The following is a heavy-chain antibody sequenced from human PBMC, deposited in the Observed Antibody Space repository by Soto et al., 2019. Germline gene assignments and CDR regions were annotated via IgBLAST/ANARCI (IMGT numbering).Heavy chain of an antibody. D-gene: IGHD2-8*02. CDR1: GYTFTSYG. V-gene: IGHV1-18*01. Sequence: ASVKVSCKASGYTFTSYGFSWVRQAPVQGLEWMGGISASDGNTNYAQKLQGRVTMTTDTSTSTAYMELRSLRSDDTATYYCARDSVRYSRDGVCYQGSYCIAMDVWG. J-gene: IGHJ6*02. CDR3: ARDSVRYSRDGVCYQGSYCIAMDV. CDR2: ISASDGNT.